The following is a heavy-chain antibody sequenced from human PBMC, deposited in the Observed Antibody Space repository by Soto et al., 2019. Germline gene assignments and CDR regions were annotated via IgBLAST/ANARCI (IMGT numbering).Heavy chain of an antibody. D-gene: IGHD3-3*01. CDR2: IDTSGST. CDR3: ARGGQDFWSGPFDY. J-gene: IGHJ4*02. CDR1: GGSISNYY. Sequence: TLSLTCTVSGGSISNYYCNWIRQPAGKGLEWIGRIDTSGSTNYNPSLKSRVTMSVDTSKQEFSLKLSSVTAADTALYYCARGGQDFWSGPFDYWGRGALVTVSS. V-gene: IGHV4-4*07.